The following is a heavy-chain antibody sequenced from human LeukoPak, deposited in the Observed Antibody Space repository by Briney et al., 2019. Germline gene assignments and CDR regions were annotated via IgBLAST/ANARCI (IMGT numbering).Heavy chain of an antibody. CDR2: ISTSGSHT. CDR1: GFTFYTSV. CDR3: ATAIAAEPSIAGTIYYFDF. D-gene: IGHD6-13*01. J-gene: IGHJ4*02. Sequence: GGSLRLSCVASGFTFYTSVVNWVRQAPGKGLEWVSSISTSGSHTYYADSVRGRFTISRDNAKTSLYLQMNNLRADDTAVYYCATAIAAEPSIAGTIYYFDFWGLGTQVTVSS. V-gene: IGHV3-21*01.